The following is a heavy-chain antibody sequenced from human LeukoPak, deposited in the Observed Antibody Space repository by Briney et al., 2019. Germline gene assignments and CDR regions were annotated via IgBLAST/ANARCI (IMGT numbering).Heavy chain of an antibody. CDR2: IYTSVST. Sequence: SETLSLTCSVSDGSISTNYWTWIRQPAGKGLEWIGRIYTSVSTNYNPSLKSRVTMSLDTSKNEFSLRLRSVTAADTAVYYCAAYGSISRWGQGTLVTVSS. J-gene: IGHJ4*02. V-gene: IGHV4-4*07. D-gene: IGHD2-21*01. CDR1: DGSISTNY. CDR3: AAYGSISR.